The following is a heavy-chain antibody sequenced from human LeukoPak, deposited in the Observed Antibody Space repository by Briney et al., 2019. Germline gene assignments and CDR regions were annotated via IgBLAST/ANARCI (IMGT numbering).Heavy chain of an antibody. CDR1: GFTFSNTW. Sequence: GGSLRLSCAASGFTFSNTWMNWVRQAPGKGLEWVGRIKRIIDGGTTDYAAPLKGRFTISRDDSENTLYLEMNGLKTEVTAVYYCTTDASMGATHLDYWGQGTLVTVSS. J-gene: IGHJ4*02. CDR2: IKRIIDGGTT. D-gene: IGHD1-26*01. CDR3: TTDASMGATHLDY. V-gene: IGHV3-15*01.